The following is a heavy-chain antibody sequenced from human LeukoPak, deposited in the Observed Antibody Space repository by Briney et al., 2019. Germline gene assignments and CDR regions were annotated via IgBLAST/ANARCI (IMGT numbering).Heavy chain of an antibody. V-gene: IGHV4-34*01. CDR3: ARATMVRGVYLFDY. D-gene: IGHD3-10*01. J-gene: IGHJ4*02. CDR2: INHSGST. Sequence: PSETLSLTCTVSGGSISSYYWSWIRQPPGKGLEWIGEINHSGSTNYNPSLKSRVTISVDTSKNQFSLKLSSVTAADTAVYYCARATMVRGVYLFDYWGQGTLVTVSS. CDR1: GGSISSYY.